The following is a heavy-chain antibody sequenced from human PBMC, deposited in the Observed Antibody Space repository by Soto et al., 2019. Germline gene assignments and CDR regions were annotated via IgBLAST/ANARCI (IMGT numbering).Heavy chain of an antibody. CDR3: ARDIAGTYYFDY. V-gene: IGHV4-61*01. CDR2: IYYSGST. J-gene: IGHJ4*02. D-gene: IGHD1-7*01. CDR1: GGSVSSGSYY. Sequence: SETLSLTCTVSGGSVSSGSYYWSWIRQPPGKGLEWIGYIYYSGSTNYNPSLKSRVTISVDTSKNQFSLKLSSVTAADTAVYYCARDIAGTYYFDYWGQGTLVTVSS.